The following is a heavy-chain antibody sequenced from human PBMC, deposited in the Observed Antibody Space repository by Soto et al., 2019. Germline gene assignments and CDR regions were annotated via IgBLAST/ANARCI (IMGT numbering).Heavy chain of an antibody. Sequence: PSETLSLTCAVYGESFSGYIWTWIRQPPGKGLEWIGSIFYSGSPYYNPSLKSRVTISVDTSKNQFSLKLSSVTAADTAVYYCARHLTYCSAGSCYSDFPYYGMDVWGQGTTVTVSS. V-gene: IGHV4-34*12. J-gene: IGHJ6*02. D-gene: IGHD2-15*01. CDR3: ARHLTYCSAGSCYSDFPYYGMDV. CDR1: GESFSGYI. CDR2: IFYSGSP.